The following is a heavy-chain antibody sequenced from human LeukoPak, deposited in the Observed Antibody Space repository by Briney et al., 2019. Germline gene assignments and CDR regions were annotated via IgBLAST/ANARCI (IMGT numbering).Heavy chain of an antibody. V-gene: IGHV1-8*01. D-gene: IGHD2-15*01. CDR2: MHPISGNT. CDR3: ARVSFDSSGNKINFDY. J-gene: IGHJ4*01. Sequence: ASVKVSCKASGYTFNNFDINWVRQATGQGLEWMGWMHPISGNTGYAQKFQGRVTMTRNTSIGTAYMELSSLRSEDTAVYYCARVSFDSSGNKINFDYWGHGTLVTVSS. CDR1: GYTFNNFD.